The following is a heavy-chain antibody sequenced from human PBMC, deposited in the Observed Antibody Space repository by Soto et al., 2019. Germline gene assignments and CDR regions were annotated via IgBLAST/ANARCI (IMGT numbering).Heavy chain of an antibody. D-gene: IGHD6-25*01. J-gene: IGHJ4*02. V-gene: IGHV3-30*18. CDR1: GFTFSSYG. Sequence: QVQLVESGGGVVQPGRSLRLSCAASGFTFSSYGMHGVRQAPGKGLEWVAVISYDGSNKYYADSVKGRFTISRDNSKNTLYLQMNSLRAEDTAVYYCAKAPGIAARWGQGTLVTVSS. CDR2: ISYDGSNK. CDR3: AKAPGIAAR.